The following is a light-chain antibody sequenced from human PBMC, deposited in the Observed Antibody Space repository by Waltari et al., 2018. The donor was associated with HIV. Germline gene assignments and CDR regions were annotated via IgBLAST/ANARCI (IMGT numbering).Light chain of an antibody. CDR3: MQSIQLPIT. Sequence: DIVMTQTPLSLSVTPGQPASISCTSSQSLLRSDGRTFLYWFLQRPGQSPQVLIYEVSNRFSGVPDRFSGSGSGTDFTLKIRRVEAEDFGIYYCMQSIQLPITFGQGTRLEI. V-gene: IGKV2D-29*02. CDR1: QSLLRSDGRTF. J-gene: IGKJ5*01. CDR2: EVS.